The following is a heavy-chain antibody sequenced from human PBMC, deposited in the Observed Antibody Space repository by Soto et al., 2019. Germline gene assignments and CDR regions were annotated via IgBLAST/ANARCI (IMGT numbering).Heavy chain of an antibody. Sequence: QVRLVQSVAEVKTPGSSVKVSCKASGGTFSNYAISWVRQAPGQGLEWMGGIILPFGTANYAQKFQGRVTITADESMTTAYMELSGLRSEDTAVYYCATGPDYAGYFDYWGQGTLVTVSS. CDR3: ATGPDYAGYFDY. J-gene: IGHJ4*02. CDR2: IILPFGTA. D-gene: IGHD4-17*01. V-gene: IGHV1-69*12. CDR1: GGTFSNYA.